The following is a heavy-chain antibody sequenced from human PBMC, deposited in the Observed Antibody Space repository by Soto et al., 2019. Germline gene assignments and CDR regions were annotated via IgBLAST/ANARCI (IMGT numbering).Heavy chain of an antibody. CDR3: ARHGTTMIVVVINHDAFDI. V-gene: IGHV4-39*01. J-gene: IGHJ3*02. Sequence: SETLSLTCTVSGGSISSSSYYWGWIRQPPGKGLEWIGSIYYSGSTYYNPSLKSRVTISVDTSKNQFSLKLSSVTAADTAVYYCARHGTTMIVVVINHDAFDIWGQGTMV. CDR1: GGSISSSSYY. CDR2: IYYSGST. D-gene: IGHD3-22*01.